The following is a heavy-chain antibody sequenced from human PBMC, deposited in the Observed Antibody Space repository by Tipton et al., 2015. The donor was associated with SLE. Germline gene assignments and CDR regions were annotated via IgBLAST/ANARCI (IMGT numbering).Heavy chain of an antibody. V-gene: IGHV1-8*01. J-gene: IGHJ4*02. CDR1: GYTFTNYD. Sequence: QLVQSGPEVKKPGASVKVSCKASGYTFTNYDINWVRQASGQGLEWMGWMNPNSGNTGYAQKFQGRVTMTRNTSIGTADMELSSLRSEDSAVYYCARASGRLQLGDSWGQGTLVTVSS. CDR2: MNPNSGNT. D-gene: IGHD4-11*01. CDR3: ARASGRLQLGDS.